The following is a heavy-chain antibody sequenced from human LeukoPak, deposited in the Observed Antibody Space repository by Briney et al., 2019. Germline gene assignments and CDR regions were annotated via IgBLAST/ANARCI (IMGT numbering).Heavy chain of an antibody. Sequence: SETLSLTCTVSGGSISSYYWSWIRQPPGKGLEWIGYIYYSGSTNYNPSLKSRVTISVDTSKNQFSLKLSSVTAADTAVYYCACYGDYDCWFDPWGQGTLVTVSS. CDR2: IYYSGST. CDR1: GGSISSYY. V-gene: IGHV4-59*01. J-gene: IGHJ5*02. D-gene: IGHD4-17*01. CDR3: ACYGDYDCWFDP.